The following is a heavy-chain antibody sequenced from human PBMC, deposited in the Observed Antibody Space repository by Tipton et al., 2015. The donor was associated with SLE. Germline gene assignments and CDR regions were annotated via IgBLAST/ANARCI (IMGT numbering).Heavy chain of an antibody. V-gene: IGHV1-69*05. D-gene: IGHD4-23*01. Sequence: QLVQSGAEVKKPGSSVKVSCKASGGTFSSHAISWVRQAPGQGLEWMGGIIPIFGTANYAQKFQGRVTITTDESTSTAYMELSSLRSDCGAVYYFARATSEMTSVVTPLVYRGQGTPVRVPS. CDR1: GGTFSSHA. J-gene: IGHJ4*02. CDR2: IIPIFGTA. CDR3: ARATSEMTSVVTPLVY.